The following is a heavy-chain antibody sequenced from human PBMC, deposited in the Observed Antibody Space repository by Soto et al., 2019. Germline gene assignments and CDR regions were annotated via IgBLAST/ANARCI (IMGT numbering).Heavy chain of an antibody. J-gene: IGHJ5*02. CDR1: GFTFSSYW. V-gene: IGHV3-7*01. CDR3: ARGSREYQLPSYDP. CDR2: IKQDGSEK. D-gene: IGHD2-2*01. Sequence: PGGSLRLSCAASGFTFSSYWMSWVRQAPGKGLEWVANIKQDGSEKYYVDSVKGRFTISRDNAKNSLYLQMNSLRAEDTAVYYCARGSREYQLPSYDPWGQGTLLTVSS.